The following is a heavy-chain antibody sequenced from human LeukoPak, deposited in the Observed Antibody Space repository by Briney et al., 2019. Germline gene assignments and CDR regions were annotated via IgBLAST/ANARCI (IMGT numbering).Heavy chain of an antibody. D-gene: IGHD4-17*01. V-gene: IGHV3-23*01. CDR2: FRSGGANN. CDR3: GRDPNGDYLGAFEF. CDR1: GVTISDDG. Sequence: VGCLRLSSAASGVTISDDGLVWGPDAPGKGLEWVSGFRSGGANNFSADAVKGRFTISRDNTKNTLYMQMNSLRADDTAVYYWGRDPNGDYLGAFEFWGHGTTVIVSS. J-gene: IGHJ3*01.